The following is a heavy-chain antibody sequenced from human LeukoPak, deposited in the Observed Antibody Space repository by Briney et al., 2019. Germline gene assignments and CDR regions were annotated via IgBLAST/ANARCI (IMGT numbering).Heavy chain of an antibody. V-gene: IGHV3-21*01. Sequence: GGSLRLSCAASGFTFSSYSMNWVRQAPGKGLEGVSSISSSSSYIYYADSVKGRFTISRDNAKNSLYLQMNSLRAEDTAVYYCARDPVATITPFDYWGQGTLVTVSS. CDR2: ISSSSSYI. D-gene: IGHD5-12*01. CDR1: GFTFSSYS. CDR3: ARDPVATITPFDY. J-gene: IGHJ4*02.